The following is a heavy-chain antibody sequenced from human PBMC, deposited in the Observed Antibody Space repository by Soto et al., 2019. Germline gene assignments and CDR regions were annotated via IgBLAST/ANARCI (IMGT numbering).Heavy chain of an antibody. CDR1: GGSISSYC. CDR2: IYYSGST. Sequence: SETLSLTCTVSGGSISSYCWSWIRQPPGKGLEWIGYIYYSGSTNYNPSLKSRVTISVDTSKNQFSLKLSSVTAADTAVYYCARQEGYCSGGSCYSAFDIWGQGTMVTVSS. V-gene: IGHV4-59*08. D-gene: IGHD2-15*01. CDR3: ARQEGYCSGGSCYSAFDI. J-gene: IGHJ3*02.